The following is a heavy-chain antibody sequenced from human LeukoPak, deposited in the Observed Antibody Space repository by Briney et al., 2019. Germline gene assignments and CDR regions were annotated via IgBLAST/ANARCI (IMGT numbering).Heavy chain of an antibody. CDR1: GFTFSSYW. CDR3: AAQRSGYFDY. V-gene: IGHV3-74*01. CDR2: INSDGSST. D-gene: IGHD3-22*01. J-gene: IGHJ4*02. Sequence: GGSLRVSCAASGFTFSSYWMHWVRQAPGNGLVWVSRINSDGSSTSYADSVKGRFTISRDNAKNTLYLQMNSLRAEDTAVYYCAAQRSGYFDYWGQGTLVTVSS.